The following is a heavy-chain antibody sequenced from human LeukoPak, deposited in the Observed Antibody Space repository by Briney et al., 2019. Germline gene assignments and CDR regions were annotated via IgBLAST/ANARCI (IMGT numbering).Heavy chain of an antibody. D-gene: IGHD5-24*01. CDR3: ARDARRWLQPTDTSFDY. CDR2: ISGSGGST. CDR1: GFTFSSYA. Sequence: PGGSLRLSCAASGFTFSSYAMSWVRQAPGKGLEWVSAISGSGGSTYYADSVKGRFTISRDNSKNTLYLQMNSLRAEDTAVYYCARDARRWLQPTDTSFDYWGQGTLVTVSS. J-gene: IGHJ4*02. V-gene: IGHV3-23*01.